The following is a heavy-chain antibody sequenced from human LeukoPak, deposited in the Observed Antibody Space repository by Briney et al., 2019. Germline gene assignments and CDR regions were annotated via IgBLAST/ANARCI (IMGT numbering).Heavy chain of an antibody. CDR2: XXYSGST. J-gene: IGHJ4*02. V-gene: IGHV4-59*01. Sequence: SDTLSLTCXXSGGSXXXXXXXXXRQPPGKGXXWIGYXXYSGSTNYXXSLKRXVTXSXXXSKNQFSLKLSSLTAADTAVYYCARDRGSSGWYDYWGQGTLVTVSS. D-gene: IGHD6-19*01. CDR3: ARDRGSSGWYDY. CDR1: GGSXXXXX.